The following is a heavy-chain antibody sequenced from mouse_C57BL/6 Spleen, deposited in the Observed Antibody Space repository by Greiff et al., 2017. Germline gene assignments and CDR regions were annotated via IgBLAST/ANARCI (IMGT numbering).Heavy chain of an antibody. CDR1: GYTFTSYW. V-gene: IGHV1-50*01. CDR3: ARSGSSEAY. Sequence: VQLQQPGAELVKPGASVKLSCKASGYTFTSYWMQWVKQRPGQGLEWIGEIDPSDSYTNYNQKFKGKATLTVDTSSSTAYMQLSSLTSEDSAVYYCARSGSSEAYWGQGTLVTVSA. CDR2: IDPSDSYT. J-gene: IGHJ3*01. D-gene: IGHD1-1*01.